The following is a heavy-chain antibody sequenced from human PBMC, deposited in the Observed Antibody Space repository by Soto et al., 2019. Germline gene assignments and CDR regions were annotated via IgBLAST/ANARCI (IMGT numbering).Heavy chain of an antibody. J-gene: IGHJ4*02. Sequence: GGSLRLSCAASGFTFSSYGMHWVRQAPGKGLEWVAVIWYDGSNRYYADSVKGRFTISRDNSKNTLYLQMNSLRAEDTAVYYCARDLSIAAAGEHYWGQGTLVTVSS. D-gene: IGHD6-13*01. CDR3: ARDLSIAAAGEHY. CDR2: IWYDGSNR. V-gene: IGHV3-33*01. CDR1: GFTFSSYG.